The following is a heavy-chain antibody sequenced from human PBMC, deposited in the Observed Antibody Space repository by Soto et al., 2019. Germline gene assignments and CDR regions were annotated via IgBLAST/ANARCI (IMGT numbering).Heavy chain of an antibody. D-gene: IGHD6-13*01. Sequence: SETLSLTCTVSGDSIRSYYWSWIRQPPGKGLEWIGYIYYSGSTNYNPSLKSRVTMSIDTTKNQFSLKLSSVTAADTAIYYCARGVASSSRTSLIYWGQGALVTVSS. CDR1: GDSIRSYY. CDR3: ARGVASSSRTSLIY. J-gene: IGHJ4*02. V-gene: IGHV4-59*01. CDR2: IYYSGST.